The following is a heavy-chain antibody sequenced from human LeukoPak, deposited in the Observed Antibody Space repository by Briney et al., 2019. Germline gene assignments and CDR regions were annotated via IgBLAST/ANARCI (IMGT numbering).Heavy chain of an antibody. J-gene: IGHJ4*02. CDR3: AKDYSGGSPDWLRHFDN. Sequence: GGSLRLSCAASGFTFSDYGMHWVRQAPGKGLEWVAVISRDGGKKNYADSVKGRFTISRDISENTVYLQMNSLRTEDTAVYFCAKDYSGGSPDWLRHFDNRGQGTLVTVSS. V-gene: IGHV3-30*18. D-gene: IGHD5-12*01. CDR1: GFTFSDYG. CDR2: ISRDGGKK.